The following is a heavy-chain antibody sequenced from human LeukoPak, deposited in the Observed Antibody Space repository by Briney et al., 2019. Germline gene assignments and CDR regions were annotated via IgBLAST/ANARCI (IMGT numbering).Heavy chain of an antibody. J-gene: IGHJ6*03. CDR2: IIPIFGTA. V-gene: IGHV1-69*13. Sequence: SVKVSCKASGGTFSSYAISWVRQAPGQGLEWMGGIIPIFGTANYAQKFQGRVTITADESTSTAYMELSSLRSEDTAVYYCARLNDCSSTSCQYYYYYYMDVWGKGTTVTVSS. D-gene: IGHD2-2*01. CDR1: GGTFSSYA. CDR3: ARLNDCSSTSCQYYYYYYMDV.